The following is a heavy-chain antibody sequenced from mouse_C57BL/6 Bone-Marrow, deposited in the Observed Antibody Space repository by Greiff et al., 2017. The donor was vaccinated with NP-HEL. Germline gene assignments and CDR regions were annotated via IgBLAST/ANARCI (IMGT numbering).Heavy chain of an antibody. CDR2: IHPNSGST. Sequence: QVQLKQPGAELVKPGASVKLSCKASGYTFTSYWMHWVKQRPGQGLEWIGMIHPNSGSTNYNEKFKSKATLTVDKSSSTAYMQLSSLTSEDSAVYYCARGRNYYSNYDYAMDYWGQGTSVTVSS. D-gene: IGHD2-5*01. J-gene: IGHJ4*01. CDR3: ARGRNYYSNYDYAMDY. CDR1: GYTFTSYW. V-gene: IGHV1-64*01.